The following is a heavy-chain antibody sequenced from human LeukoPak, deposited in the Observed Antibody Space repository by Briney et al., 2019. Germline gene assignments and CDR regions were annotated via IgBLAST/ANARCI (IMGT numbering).Heavy chain of an antibody. CDR2: IIPIFGTA. V-gene: IGHV1-69*13. CDR3: ASVDTAATIDY. D-gene: IGHD5-18*01. J-gene: IGHJ4*02. Sequence: SVKVSCKASGYTVTSYGISWVRQAPGQGLEWMGGIIPIFGTANYAQKFQGRVTITADESTSTAYMELSSLRSEDTAVYYCASVDTAATIDYWGQGTLVTVSS. CDR1: GYTVTSYG.